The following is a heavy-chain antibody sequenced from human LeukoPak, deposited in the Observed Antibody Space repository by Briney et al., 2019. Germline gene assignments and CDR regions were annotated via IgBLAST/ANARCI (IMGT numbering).Heavy chain of an antibody. D-gene: IGHD6-19*01. CDR3: VRDFLGEAGVGGY. V-gene: IGHV3-21*01. J-gene: IGHJ4*02. Sequence: GGSLRLSCATCTLTFSSYTMNGVPQAAAKGLEGVSSISSRGNSKYHPGSVRGRFSISSHNAEHSLYMQMNSLRAEDTGVYYCVRDFLGEAGVGGYWGQGTLVTVSS. CDR2: ISSRGNSK. CDR1: TLTFSSYT.